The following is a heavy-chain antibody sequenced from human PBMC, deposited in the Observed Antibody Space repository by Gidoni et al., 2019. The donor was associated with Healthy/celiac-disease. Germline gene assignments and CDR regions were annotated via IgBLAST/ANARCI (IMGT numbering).Heavy chain of an antibody. CDR1: GFPFSSYA. D-gene: IGHD5-12*01. CDR2: ISYDGSNK. CDR3: ARPDGREYSGYIDY. Sequence: QVQLVESGGGVVQPGRSLRLSCAASGFPFSSYAMPWVRQAPGKGLEWVAVISYDGSNKYYADSVKGRFTISRDNSKNTLYLQMNSLRAEDTAVYYCARPDGREYSGYIDYWGQGTLVTVSS. J-gene: IGHJ4*02. V-gene: IGHV3-30*04.